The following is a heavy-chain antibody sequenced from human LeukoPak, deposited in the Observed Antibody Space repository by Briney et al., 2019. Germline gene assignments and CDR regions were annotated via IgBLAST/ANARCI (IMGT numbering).Heavy chain of an antibody. CDR3: VRVPYGSGSSAFDI. V-gene: IGHV4-39*07. CDR2: IYYSGST. Sequence: TSETLSLTCTVSGGSISSSSYYWGWIRQPPGKGLEWIGSIYYSGSTYYNPSLKSRVTISVDTSKNQFSLKLSSVTAADTAVYYCVRVPYGSGSSAFDIWGQGTMVTVSS. J-gene: IGHJ3*02. D-gene: IGHD3-10*01. CDR1: GGSISSSSYY.